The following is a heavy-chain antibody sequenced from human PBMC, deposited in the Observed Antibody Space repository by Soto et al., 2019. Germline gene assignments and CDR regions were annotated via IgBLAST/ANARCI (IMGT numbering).Heavy chain of an antibody. D-gene: IGHD3-9*01. V-gene: IGHV3-9*01. CDR3: AINDKYFDL. J-gene: IGHJ2*01. CDR1: GFGFGDYA. Sequence: EVQLVESGGGLVQPGRSLRLSCAASGFGFGDYAMHWVRQVPGKGLEWVPGISWNSDNINYGGSVKGRFTISRDNAKNSLYLQMNSLRIEDTALYYCAINDKYFDLWGRGPLVTVSS. CDR2: ISWNSDNI.